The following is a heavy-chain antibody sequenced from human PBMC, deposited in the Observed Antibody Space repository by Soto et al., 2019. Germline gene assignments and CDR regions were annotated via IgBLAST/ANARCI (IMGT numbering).Heavy chain of an antibody. CDR3: ARVFSYGRLYYYYGMDV. CDR1: GYTFTSYD. J-gene: IGHJ6*02. V-gene: IGHV1-8*01. D-gene: IGHD5-18*01. CDR2: MNPNSGNT. Sequence: ASVKVSCKASGYTFTSYDINWVRQATGQGLEWMGWMNPNSGNTGYAQKFQGRVTMTRNTSISTAYMELSSLRSEDTAVYYCARVFSYGRLYYYYGMDVWGQGTTVTVSS.